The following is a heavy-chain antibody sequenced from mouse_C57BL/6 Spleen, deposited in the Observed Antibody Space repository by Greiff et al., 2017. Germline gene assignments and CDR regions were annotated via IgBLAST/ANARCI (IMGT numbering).Heavy chain of an antibody. D-gene: IGHD2-1*01. V-gene: IGHV1-84*01. CDR1: GFTFTDYY. J-gene: IGHJ1*03. CDR3: TRGCWGKEYDFDD. CDR2: IYPGDGNT. Sequence: VQLVESGAELVKPGASVKISCTASGFTFTDYYMNWVKQRPGQGLEWIGRIYPGDGNTKYNAKFKGKATLTVDTSSSTAYLQLSSLTSEDSAVYVCTRGCWGKEYDFDDWGKGPTVTAS.